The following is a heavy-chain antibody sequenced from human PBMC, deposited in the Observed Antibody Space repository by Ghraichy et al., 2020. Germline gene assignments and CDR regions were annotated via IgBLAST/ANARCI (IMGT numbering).Heavy chain of an antibody. D-gene: IGHD6-6*01. Sequence: SETLSLTCAVSGGSISSSNWWSWVRQPPGKGLEWIGEIYHSGSTNYNPSLKSRVTISVDKSKNQFSLKLSSVTAADTAVYYCARTDSSSSRYYYYYMDVWGKGTTVTVSS. CDR1: GGSISSSNW. V-gene: IGHV4-4*02. J-gene: IGHJ6*03. CDR3: ARTDSSSSRYYYYYMDV. CDR2: IYHSGST.